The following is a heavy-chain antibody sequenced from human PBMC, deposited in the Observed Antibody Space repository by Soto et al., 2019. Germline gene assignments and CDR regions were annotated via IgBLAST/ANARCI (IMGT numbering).Heavy chain of an antibody. J-gene: IGHJ6*02. D-gene: IGHD1-26*01. Sequence: SVKVSCKASGGTFSSYAISWVRQAPGQGLEWMGGIIPIFGTANYAQKFQGRVTITADESTSTAYMELSSLSSEDTAVYYCARPRPYSGSYSYYYYYGMDVWGQGTTVTVSS. CDR3: ARPRPYSGSYSYYYYYGMDV. CDR2: IIPIFGTA. CDR1: GGTFSSYA. V-gene: IGHV1-69*13.